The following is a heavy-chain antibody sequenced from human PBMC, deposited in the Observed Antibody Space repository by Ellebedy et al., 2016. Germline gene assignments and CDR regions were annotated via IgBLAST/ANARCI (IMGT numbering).Heavy chain of an antibody. D-gene: IGHD2-21*01. Sequence: SETLSLXCTVSGGSISSGDFYWSWIRQSPGKGLAWIGYIYYSGTTYYNPSLKSRVIISVDTSKNQFSLRLSSVTAADTAVYYCTRDQQGSVDDYYSGGYFDLWGRGTLVTVSS. V-gene: IGHV4-30-4*01. J-gene: IGHJ2*01. CDR2: IYYSGTT. CDR1: GGSISSGDFY. CDR3: TRDQQGSVDDYYSGGYFDL.